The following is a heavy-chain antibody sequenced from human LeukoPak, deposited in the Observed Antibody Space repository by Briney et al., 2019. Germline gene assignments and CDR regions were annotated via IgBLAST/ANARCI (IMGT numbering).Heavy chain of an antibody. J-gene: IGHJ5*02. CDR3: ARDSARYSSRRSWFDP. V-gene: IGHV4-34*01. Sequence: SETLSLTCAVYGGSFSGYYWSWIRQPPGKGPEWIGEINHSGSTNYNPSLKSRVTISVDTSKNQFSLKLSSVTAADTAVYYCARDSARYSSRRSWFDPWGQGTLVTVSS. CDR1: GGSFSGYY. CDR2: INHSGST. D-gene: IGHD6-13*01.